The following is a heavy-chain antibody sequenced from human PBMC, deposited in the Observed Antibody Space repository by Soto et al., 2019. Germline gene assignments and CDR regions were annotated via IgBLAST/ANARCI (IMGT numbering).Heavy chain of an antibody. Sequence: GSLRLSCAASGFTFSSYWMHWVRQAPGKGLVWVSRINSDGSSTSYADSVKGRFTISRDNAKNTLYLQMNSLRAEDTAVYYCARDRREGDFWSGYLYGMDVWGQGTTVTVSS. J-gene: IGHJ6*02. D-gene: IGHD3-3*01. CDR2: INSDGSST. V-gene: IGHV3-74*01. CDR1: GFTFSSYW. CDR3: ARDRREGDFWSGYLYGMDV.